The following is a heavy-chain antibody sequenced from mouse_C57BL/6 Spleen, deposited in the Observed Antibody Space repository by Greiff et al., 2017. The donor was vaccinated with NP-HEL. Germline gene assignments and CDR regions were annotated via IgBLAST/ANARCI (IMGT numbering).Heavy chain of an antibody. V-gene: IGHV1-69*01. J-gene: IGHJ4*01. Sequence: QVQLKQPGAELVMPGASVKLSCKASGYTFTSYWMHWVKQRPGQGLEWIGEIDPSDSYTNYNQKFKGKSTLTVDKSSSTAYMQLSSLTSEDSAVYYCARWLDYAMDYWGQGTSVTVSS. CDR1: GYTFTSYW. D-gene: IGHD2-2*01. CDR3: ARWLDYAMDY. CDR2: IDPSDSYT.